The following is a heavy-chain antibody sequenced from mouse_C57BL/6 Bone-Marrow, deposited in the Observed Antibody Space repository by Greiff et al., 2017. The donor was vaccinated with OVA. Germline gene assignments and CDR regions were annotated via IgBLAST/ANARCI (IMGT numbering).Heavy chain of an antibody. CDR1: GYTFTSYW. Sequence: VQLQQPGAELVRPGTSLNSSCKASGYTFTSYWMHWVKQRPGQGLEWIGVIDPSDSYTNYNQKFKGKATLTVDTSSSTAYMQLSSLTSEDSAVYYCARASKGAYWGQGTLVTVSA. V-gene: IGHV1-59*01. J-gene: IGHJ3*01. CDR3: ARASKGAY. D-gene: IGHD2-5*01. CDR2: IDPSDSYT.